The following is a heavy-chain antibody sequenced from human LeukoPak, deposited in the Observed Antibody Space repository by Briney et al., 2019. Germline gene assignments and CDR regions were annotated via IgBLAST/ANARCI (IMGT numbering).Heavy chain of an antibody. CDR1: GVIVRSNY. Sequence: GGSLRLSCVGSGVIVRSNYMTWVRQAPGKGLEWVSILYHGGSTYYADSVKGRFSISRDTSKNTLYLQMNSLRVEDTAVYYCAKDDAWLQYGDWGRGTLVTVSS. CDR2: LYHGGST. J-gene: IGHJ4*02. V-gene: IGHV3-66*01. D-gene: IGHD5-24*01. CDR3: AKDDAWLQYGD.